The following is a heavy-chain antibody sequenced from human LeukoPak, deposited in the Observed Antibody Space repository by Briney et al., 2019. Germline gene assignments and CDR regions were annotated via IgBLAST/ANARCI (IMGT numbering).Heavy chain of an antibody. J-gene: IGHJ3*01. Sequence: GTSVKVSCKASGGTFSSYAISWVRQAPGQGLEWMGGINPIFGTANYAQKFQGRVTITADESTSTAFMELSILRSEDTADYYCAREFLNGVAWNDAFDVWGQGTMVTVSS. CDR2: INPIFGTA. D-gene: IGHD5-12*01. V-gene: IGHV1-69*13. CDR1: GGTFSSYA. CDR3: AREFLNGVAWNDAFDV.